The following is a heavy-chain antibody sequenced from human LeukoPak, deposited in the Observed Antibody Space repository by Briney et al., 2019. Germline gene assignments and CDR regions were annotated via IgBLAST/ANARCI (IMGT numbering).Heavy chain of an antibody. Sequence: PGGSLRLSCAASGFTFSSYAMHWVRQAPGKGLEWVAVISYDGSNKYYADSVKGRFTISRDNSKNTLYLQMNSLRAEDTAVYYCAGASGYDFGFDYWGQGTLVTVSP. CDR3: AGASGYDFGFDY. V-gene: IGHV3-30*04. CDR1: GFTFSSYA. J-gene: IGHJ4*02. D-gene: IGHD5-12*01. CDR2: ISYDGSNK.